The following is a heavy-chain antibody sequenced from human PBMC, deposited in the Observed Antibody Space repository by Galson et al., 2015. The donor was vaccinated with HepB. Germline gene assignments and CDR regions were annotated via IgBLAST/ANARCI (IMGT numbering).Heavy chain of an antibody. Sequence: SLRLSCAASGFTFGNAWMSWVRQAPGKGLEGGGRIKSKTDGGTTDYAAPVKGRFTILRDDSENTLYLQMNSLKTEDTAVYYCTTDSRFDPWGQGTLVTVSS. CDR2: IKSKTDGGTT. J-gene: IGHJ5*02. V-gene: IGHV3-15*01. CDR1: GFTFGNAW. CDR3: TTDSRFDP.